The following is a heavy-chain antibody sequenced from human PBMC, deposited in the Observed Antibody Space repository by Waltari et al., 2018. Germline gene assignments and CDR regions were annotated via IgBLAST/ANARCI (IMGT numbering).Heavy chain of an antibody. D-gene: IGHD1-26*01. CDR2: IYYSVST. V-gene: IGHV4-59*11. CDR3: ARDRRNRVGATTFYYYYGMDV. J-gene: IGHJ6*02. CDR1: GGSIRSHS. Sequence: QVQLQESGPGLVKPSEPLSLTCPLSGGSIRSHSWSWIRQPPGEGLEWIGYIYYSVSTNDNPSLKSRVTISVDTAKNQFSLKLSSVTAADTAVYYCARDRRNRVGATTFYYYYGMDVWGQGTTVTVSS.